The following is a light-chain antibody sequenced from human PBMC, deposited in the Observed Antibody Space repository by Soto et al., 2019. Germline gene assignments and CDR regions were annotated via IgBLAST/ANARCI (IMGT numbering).Light chain of an antibody. J-gene: IGKJ1*01. CDR1: QSVDSTY. Sequence: EIVMTQSPATLSVSPGERAPLSCRASQSVDSTYLTWYQQKPGQAPRLLIYGASGRATGIPDRFSGSGSGTDFTLTISRLEPEDFAVYFCQYYDSFRTFGQGTKVDIK. CDR3: QYYDSFRT. CDR2: GAS. V-gene: IGKV3-20*01.